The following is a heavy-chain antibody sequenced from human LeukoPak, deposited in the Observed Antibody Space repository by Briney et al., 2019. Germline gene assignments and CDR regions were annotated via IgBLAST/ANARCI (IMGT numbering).Heavy chain of an antibody. Sequence: PSQTLSLTCTVSGGSISSGDYYWSWIRQPPGKGLEWIGYIYYSGSTYYNPSLKSRVTISVDTSKNQFSLKLSSVTAADTAVYYCARAPSLRIGDHYYYYYMDVWGKGTTVTVSS. CDR1: GGSISSGDYY. CDR3: ARAPSLRIGDHYYYYYMDV. CDR2: IYYSGST. J-gene: IGHJ6*03. V-gene: IGHV4-30-4*08. D-gene: IGHD3-10*01.